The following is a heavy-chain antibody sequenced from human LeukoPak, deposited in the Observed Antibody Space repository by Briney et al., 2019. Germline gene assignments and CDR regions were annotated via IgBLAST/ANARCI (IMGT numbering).Heavy chain of an antibody. CDR3: AKGKDFGAYLPRN. V-gene: IGHV3-23*01. D-gene: IGHD4-17*01. J-gene: IGHJ4*02. Sequence: GGSLRLSCAASGFTFSSYAMTWVRQAPGKGLEWVSAISGSGGSTYYAHSVKGRFTTSRDNSKNTLYLQMNSLRAEDTAVYYCAKGKDFGAYLPRNWGQGTLVTVSS. CDR1: GFTFSSYA. CDR2: ISGSGGST.